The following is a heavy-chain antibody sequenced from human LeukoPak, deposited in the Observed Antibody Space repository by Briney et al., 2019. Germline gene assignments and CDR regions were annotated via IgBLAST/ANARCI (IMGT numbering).Heavy chain of an antibody. D-gene: IGHD3-22*01. CDR1: GGSISSYY. V-gene: IGHV4-4*07. J-gene: IGHJ4*02. Sequence: ASETLSLTCTVSGGSISSYYWSWLRQPAGKGLEWIGRIYTSGSTNYNPSLKSRVTMSVDTSKNRFSLKLSSVTAADTAVYYCARGAYGSTQPFDYWGQGTLVTVSS. CDR3: ARGAYGSTQPFDY. CDR2: IYTSGST.